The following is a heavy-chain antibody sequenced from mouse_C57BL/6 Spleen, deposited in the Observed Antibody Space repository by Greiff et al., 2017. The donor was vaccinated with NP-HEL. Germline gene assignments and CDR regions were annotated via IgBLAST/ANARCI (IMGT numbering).Heavy chain of an antibody. CDR1: GYTFTDYA. CDR3: ARDETVVATRYLDY. Sequence: VQLQQSGPELVRPGVSVKISCRGSGYTFTDYAMHWVKQSHAKGLEWIGGISTYYGDASYNQKFKDKATMTVDKSSSTAYMELARLTSEDSAVYYCARDETVVATRYLDYWGQGTTLTVSS. D-gene: IGHD1-1*01. V-gene: IGHV1-67*01. J-gene: IGHJ2*01. CDR2: ISTYYGDA.